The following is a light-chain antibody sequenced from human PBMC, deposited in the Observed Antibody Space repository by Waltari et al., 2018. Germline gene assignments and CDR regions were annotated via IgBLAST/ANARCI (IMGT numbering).Light chain of an antibody. CDR1: SSNIGSNY. Sequence: QSVLTQPPSASGTPGQRVTISCSGSSSNIGSNYVYWYQQLPGTAPKLLIYRNNQRHSGVPDRFSGSNSGTSASLAISGLRSEDEADYYCAAWDDSLSGWVFGGGTKLTVL. CDR3: AAWDDSLSGWV. CDR2: RNN. V-gene: IGLV1-47*01. J-gene: IGLJ3*02.